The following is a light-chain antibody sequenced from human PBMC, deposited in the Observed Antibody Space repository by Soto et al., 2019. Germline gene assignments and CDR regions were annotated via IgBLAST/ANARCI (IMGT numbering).Light chain of an antibody. CDR3: QKLDRYPFN. J-gene: IGKJ4*01. CDR1: QTISSW. CDR2: KAS. Sequence: DIQMTQSPSTLAGSVGYRVTTTCRASQTISSWLAWYQQKPGKAPKLLIYKASSLESGVPSRFSGSGSGTEFTLTISSLQPEDFSSYYCQKLDRYPFNCGGGNKVDIK. V-gene: IGKV1-5*03.